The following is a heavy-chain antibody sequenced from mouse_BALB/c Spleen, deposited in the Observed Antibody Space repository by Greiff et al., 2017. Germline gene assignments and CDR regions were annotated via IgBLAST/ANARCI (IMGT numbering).Heavy chain of an antibody. CDR1: GYTFTSYW. Sequence: QDQLQQPGAELVKPGASVKLSCKASGYTFTSYWMHWVKQRPGQGLEWIGEIDPSDSYTNYNQKFKGKATLTVDKSSSTAYMQLSSLTSEDSAVYYCARITTVAYLDVGGAGSTVTVTS. V-gene: IGHV1-69*02. CDR3: ARITTVAYLDV. CDR2: IDPSDSYT. J-gene: IGHJ1*01. D-gene: IGHD1-1*01.